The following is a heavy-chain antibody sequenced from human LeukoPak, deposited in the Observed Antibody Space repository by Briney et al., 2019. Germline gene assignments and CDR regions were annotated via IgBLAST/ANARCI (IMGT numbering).Heavy chain of an antibody. Sequence: ASVKVSGKASGYTFTTYDINWVRQATGQGLEWMGWMNPNSGNTGYTQKFQGRVTMTRNTSISTAYMELSSLRSEDTAVYYCARGRGSGHKENWFDPWGQGTLVTVSS. J-gene: IGHJ5*02. CDR2: MNPNSGNT. CDR1: GYTFTTYD. CDR3: ARGRGSGHKENWFDP. D-gene: IGHD6-19*01. V-gene: IGHV1-8*01.